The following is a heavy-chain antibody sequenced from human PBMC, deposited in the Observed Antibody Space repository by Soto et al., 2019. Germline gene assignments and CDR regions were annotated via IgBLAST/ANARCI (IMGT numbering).Heavy chain of an antibody. D-gene: IGHD2-15*01. J-gene: IGHJ4*02. CDR3: ARDLGICSGGSCYYFDY. Sequence: PGGSLRLSCAASGFTFSSYGMHWVRQAPGKGLEWVAVIWYDGSNKYYADSVKGRFTISRDNSKNTLYLQMNSLRAEDTAVYYCARDLGICSGGSCYYFDYWGQGTLVTVSS. CDR1: GFTFSSYG. CDR2: IWYDGSNK. V-gene: IGHV3-33*01.